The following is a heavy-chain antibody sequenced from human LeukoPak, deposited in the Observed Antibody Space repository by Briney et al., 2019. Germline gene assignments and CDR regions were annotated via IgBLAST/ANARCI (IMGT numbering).Heavy chain of an antibody. D-gene: IGHD3-22*01. CDR3: ARGDYYDSSGDY. V-gene: IGHV3-43D*03. J-gene: IGHJ4*02. CDR1: GFTFDDYA. Sequence: GGSLRLSCAASGFTFDDYAMHWVRQAPGKGLEWVSLISWDGGSTYYADSVKGRFTISRDNSKNSLYLQMNSLRAGDTALYYCARGDYYDSSGDYWGQGTLVTVSS. CDR2: ISWDGGST.